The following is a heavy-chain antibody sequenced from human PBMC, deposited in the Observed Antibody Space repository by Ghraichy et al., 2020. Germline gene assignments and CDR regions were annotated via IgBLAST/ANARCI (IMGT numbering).Heavy chain of an antibody. J-gene: IGHJ4*02. V-gene: IGHV3-15*01. CDR2: VKSIIDGGTT. CDR1: GFTFTNAW. Sequence: GGSLRLSCAASGFTFTNAWMSWVRQAPGKGLEWVGRVKSIIDGGTTDYAAPVKGRFSISRDDSENTLYLQMNSLKTEDTAIYYCTTITGDYDNYWGQGTLVSVSS. CDR3: TTITGDYDNY. D-gene: IGHD4-17*01.